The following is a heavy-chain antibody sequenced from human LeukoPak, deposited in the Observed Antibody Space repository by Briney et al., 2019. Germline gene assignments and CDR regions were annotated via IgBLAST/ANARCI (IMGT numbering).Heavy chain of an antibody. CDR1: GDTFTSYY. Sequence: ASVKVSCKASGDTFTSYYMHWVRQAPGQGLEWMGIINPSGGSTSSAQKFQGRVTITRDMSTSTVYMDLSSLRSEDTAVYYCARPAYYYGSGSYYHYWGQGTLVTVSS. J-gene: IGHJ4*02. CDR2: INPSGGST. D-gene: IGHD3-10*01. CDR3: ARPAYYYGSGSYYHY. V-gene: IGHV1-46*01.